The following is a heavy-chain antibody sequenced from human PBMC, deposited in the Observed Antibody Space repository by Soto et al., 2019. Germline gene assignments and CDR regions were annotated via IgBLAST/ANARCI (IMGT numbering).Heavy chain of an antibody. V-gene: IGHV3-30-3*01. D-gene: IGHD3-10*01. CDR1: GFTFSSYA. CDR3: ASLRITMVRGVFRDY. Sequence: GSLRLSCAASGFTFSSYAMHWVRQAPGKGLEWVAVISYDGSNKYYADSVKGRFTISRDNSKNTLYLQMNSLRAEDTAVYYCASLRITMVRGVFRDYWGQGTLVTVSS. CDR2: ISYDGSNK. J-gene: IGHJ4*02.